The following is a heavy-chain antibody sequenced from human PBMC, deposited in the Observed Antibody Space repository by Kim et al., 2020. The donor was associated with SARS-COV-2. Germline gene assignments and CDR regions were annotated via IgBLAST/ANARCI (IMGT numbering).Heavy chain of an antibody. V-gene: IGHV3-30*18. CDR3: AKGKKGYGSGSPFDP. CDR2: ISYDGSNK. D-gene: IGHD3-10*01. J-gene: IGHJ5*02. CDR1: GFTFSSYG. Sequence: GGSLRLSCAASGFTFSSYGMHWVRQAPGKGLEWVAVISYDGSNKYYADSVKGRFTISRDNSKNTLYLQMNSLRAEDTAVYYCAKGKKGYGSGSPFDPWG.